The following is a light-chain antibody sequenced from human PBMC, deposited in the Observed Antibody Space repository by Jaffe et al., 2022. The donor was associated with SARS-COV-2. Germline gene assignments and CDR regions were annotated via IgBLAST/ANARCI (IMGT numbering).Light chain of an antibody. Sequence: QSVLTQPPSVSAAPGQRITISCSGSSSNIGKNYVSWYQQLPGTAPKLLIYENDKRPSGIPDRYSGSKSGTSATLGITGLQTGDEADYYCGTWDSSLNGGVFGGGTKLTVL. CDR3: GTWDSSLNGGV. CDR1: SSNIGKNY. V-gene: IGLV1-51*02. J-gene: IGLJ2*01. CDR2: END.